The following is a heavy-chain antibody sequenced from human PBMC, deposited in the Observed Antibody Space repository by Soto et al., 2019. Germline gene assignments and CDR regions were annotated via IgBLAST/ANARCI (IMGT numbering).Heavy chain of an antibody. CDR3: AKAREVPLARISLPQ. CDR2: VGGSGDGA. J-gene: IGHJ4*02. CDR1: GFTFSTYT. V-gene: IGHV3-23*01. D-gene: IGHD5-12*01. Sequence: GGSLRLSCAASGFTFSTYTMTCVRHAPGKGLEWVSSVGGSGDGAYYADSVKGRFTISRDNSKNTLYLQMNSLRAEDTAIYYCAKAREVPLARISLPQWGQGTLGHVS.